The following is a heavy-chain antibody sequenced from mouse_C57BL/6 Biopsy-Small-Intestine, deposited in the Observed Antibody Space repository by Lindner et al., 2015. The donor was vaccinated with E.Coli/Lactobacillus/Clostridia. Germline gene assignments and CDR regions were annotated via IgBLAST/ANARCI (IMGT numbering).Heavy chain of an antibody. V-gene: IGHV1-85*01. D-gene: IGHD4-1*02. CDR3: ARWGLNWHYFDY. Sequence: VQLQESGPELVKPGASVKISRKASGYTFTNYDINRVIQRPGQGLEWIGWIYPGNDNTKYNEKFKDKATFTVDTSSSTAFMELHSLTSEDSAIYFCARWGLNWHYFDYWGQGTTLTVSS. J-gene: IGHJ2*01. CDR1: GYTFTNYD. CDR2: IYPGNDNT.